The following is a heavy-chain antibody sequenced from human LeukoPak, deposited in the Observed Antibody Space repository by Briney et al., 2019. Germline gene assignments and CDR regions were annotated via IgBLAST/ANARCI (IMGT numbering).Heavy chain of an antibody. D-gene: IGHD5-18*01. V-gene: IGHV4-59*01. CDR1: GGSISSYY. CDR2: IYYSGST. Sequence: SETLSLTCTVSGGSISSYYWSWIRQPPGKGLEWIGYIYYSGSTNYNPSLKSRVTISVDTSKSQFSLKLSSVTAADTAVYYCASSPGSRRGYSYGGLRYWGQGTLVTVSS. J-gene: IGHJ4*02. CDR3: ASSPGSRRGYSYGGLRY.